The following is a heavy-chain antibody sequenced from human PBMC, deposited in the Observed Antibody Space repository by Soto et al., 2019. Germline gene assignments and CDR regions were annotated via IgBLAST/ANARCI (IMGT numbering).Heavy chain of an antibody. Sequence: QLQLQESGSGLVKPSQTLSLTCAVSGGSISSGGYSWSWIRQPPGKGLEWIGYIYPSGSTYYNPSLKSRVTISVDRSKNQFSLKLSSVTAADTAVYYCARVTTVTTSYYFDYWGQGTLVTVSS. CDR2: IYPSGST. D-gene: IGHD4-17*01. V-gene: IGHV4-30-2*01. J-gene: IGHJ4*02. CDR3: ARVTTVTTSYYFDY. CDR1: GGSISSGGYS.